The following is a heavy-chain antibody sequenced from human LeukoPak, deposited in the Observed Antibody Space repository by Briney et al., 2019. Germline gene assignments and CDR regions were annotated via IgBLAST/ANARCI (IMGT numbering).Heavy chain of an antibody. CDR3: ARAVGATGGGHGAFDI. V-gene: IGHV4-30-4*08. CDR1: GGSFSGYY. J-gene: IGHJ3*02. D-gene: IGHD1-26*01. Sequence: PSETLSLTCAVYGGSFSGYYWSWIRQPPGKGLEWIGYIYYSGSTYYNPSLKSRVTISVDTSKNQFSLKLSSVTAADTAVYYCARAVGATGGGHGAFDIWGQGTMVTVSS. CDR2: IYYSGST.